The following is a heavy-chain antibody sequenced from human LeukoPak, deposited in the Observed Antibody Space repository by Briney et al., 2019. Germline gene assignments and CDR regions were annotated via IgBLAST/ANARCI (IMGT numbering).Heavy chain of an antibody. Sequence: SETLSLTCAVSGGSISSSNWWRWVRQPPGKGLEWIGEIYHSGSTNYNPSLKSRVTISVDKSKNQFSLKLSSVTAADTAVYYCARGGADILTGSTTFDYWGQGTLVTVSS. CDR2: IYHSGST. CDR1: GGSISSSNW. CDR3: ARGGADILTGSTTFDY. J-gene: IGHJ4*02. V-gene: IGHV4-4*02. D-gene: IGHD3-9*01.